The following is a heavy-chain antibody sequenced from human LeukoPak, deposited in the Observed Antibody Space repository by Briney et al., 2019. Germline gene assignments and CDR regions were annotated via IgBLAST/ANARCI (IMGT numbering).Heavy chain of an antibody. V-gene: IGHV3-15*01. CDR1: GFTFSSYS. D-gene: IGHD2-21*01. J-gene: IGHJ4*02. Sequence: GGSLRLSCAASGFTFSSYSMNWVRQAPGKGLEWVGRVKTKRDGGKTDDAAPVNGRFTISRDDSKNAVYLQMNSLKIEDTAVYYCTARVVSTNDFWGQGTLVTVSS. CDR2: VKTKRDGGKT. CDR3: TARVVSTNDF.